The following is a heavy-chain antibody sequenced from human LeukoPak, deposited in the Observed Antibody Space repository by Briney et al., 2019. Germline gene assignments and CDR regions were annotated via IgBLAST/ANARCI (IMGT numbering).Heavy chain of an antibody. CDR3: ARGRYCSSTSCYVSDNWFDP. CDR1: GYTFTSYD. D-gene: IGHD2-2*01. CDR2: MNPNSGNT. V-gene: IGHV1-8*01. Sequence: GASVKVSCKASGYTFTSYDINWVRQATGQGLEWMGWMNPNSGNTGYAQKFQGRVTMTRNTSISTAYMELSSLRSEDTAVYYCARGRYCSSTSCYVSDNWFDPWGQGTLVTVSS. J-gene: IGHJ5*02.